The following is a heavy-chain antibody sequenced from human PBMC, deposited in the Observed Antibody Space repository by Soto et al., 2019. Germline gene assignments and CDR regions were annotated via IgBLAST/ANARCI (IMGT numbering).Heavy chain of an antibody. CDR1: GYTSTSYY. J-gene: IGHJ3*02. CDR2: INPSGGST. Sequence: ASVKVSCKASGYTSTSYYMHWVRQAPGQGLEWMGIINPSGGSTSYAQKFQGRVTMTRDTSTSTVYMELSSLRSEDTAVYYCARYRGSYLLAFDIWGQGTMVTVSS. D-gene: IGHD1-26*01. CDR3: ARYRGSYLLAFDI. V-gene: IGHV1-46*01.